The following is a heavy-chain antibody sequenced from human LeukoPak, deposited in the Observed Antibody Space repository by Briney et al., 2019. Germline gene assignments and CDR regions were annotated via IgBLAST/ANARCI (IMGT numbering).Heavy chain of an antibody. Sequence: SETLSLTCAVSGGSISSSNWWSWVLQPPGKGLEWIGEIYHSGSTNYNPSLKSRVTISVDKSKNQFSLKLSSVTTADTAVYYCARAIGGVETFDYWGQGTLVTVSS. CDR1: GGSISSSNW. J-gene: IGHJ4*02. CDR2: IYHSGST. V-gene: IGHV4-4*02. D-gene: IGHD1-1*01. CDR3: ARAIGGVETFDY.